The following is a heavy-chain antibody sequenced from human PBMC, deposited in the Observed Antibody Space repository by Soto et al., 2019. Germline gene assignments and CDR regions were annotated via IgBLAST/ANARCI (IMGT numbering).Heavy chain of an antibody. J-gene: IGHJ4*02. CDR2: ISAHNGNT. CDR3: ARGRYGDF. V-gene: IGHV1-18*01. D-gene: IGHD1-1*01. CDR1: GYDFTTYG. Sequence: QVHLVQSGAEVKKPGASVKVSCKGSGYDFTTYGITWVRQAPGQGLEWMVWISAHNGNTDYAPKLQGRVTVTRDRSTRTAYMELRSLRSDDTAVDYCARGRYGDFWGQGALVTVSS.